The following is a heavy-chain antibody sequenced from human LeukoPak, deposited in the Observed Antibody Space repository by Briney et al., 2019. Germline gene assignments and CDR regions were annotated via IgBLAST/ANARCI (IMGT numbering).Heavy chain of an antibody. V-gene: IGHV3-30*02. Sequence: PGGSLRLSCAASGFTFSRLGMQWVRQAPAKGLEWVAVIHNDGTMGQYADSVKGRFTISKDNSQDTLYLQMNSLRDDDTAVYYCAKEGDQFRGYLDVWGKGTTVTVSS. CDR1: GFTFSRLG. CDR2: IHNDGTMG. J-gene: IGHJ6*03. D-gene: IGHD3-16*01. CDR3: AKEGDQFRGYLDV.